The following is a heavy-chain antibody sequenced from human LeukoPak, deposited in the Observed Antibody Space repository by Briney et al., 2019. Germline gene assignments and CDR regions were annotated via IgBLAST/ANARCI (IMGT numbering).Heavy chain of an antibody. J-gene: IGHJ4*02. CDR3: ATVPPHGDTDY. CDR2: INHSGST. Sequence: SETLSLTCTVSGGSVSSGSHFWSWIRQPPGKGLEWIGEINHSGSTNYNPSLKSRVTISVDTSKKQFSLKLSSVTAADTAVYYCATVPPHGDTDYWGQGTLVTVSS. D-gene: IGHD1-14*01. V-gene: IGHV4-61*01. CDR1: GGSVSSGSHF.